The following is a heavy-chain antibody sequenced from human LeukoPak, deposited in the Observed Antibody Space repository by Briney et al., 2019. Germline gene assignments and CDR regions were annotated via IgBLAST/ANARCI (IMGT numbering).Heavy chain of an antibody. Sequence: SETLSLTCTVSGGSISSSSYYWGWIRQPPGKGLEWIGSIYYSGRTYYNPSLKRRVTISVDTSKNQFSLKLSSVTAADTAVYYCASPGVQYCSSTSCYYFDYWGQGTLVTVSS. CDR3: ASPGVQYCSSTSCYYFDY. D-gene: IGHD2-2*01. CDR2: IYYSGRT. V-gene: IGHV4-39*01. CDR1: GGSISSSSYY. J-gene: IGHJ4*02.